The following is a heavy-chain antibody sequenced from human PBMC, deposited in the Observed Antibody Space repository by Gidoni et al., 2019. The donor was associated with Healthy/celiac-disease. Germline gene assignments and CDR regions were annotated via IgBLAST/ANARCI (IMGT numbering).Heavy chain of an antibody. CDR3: ARDSRGVTTGYWYFDL. CDR2: ISSSSSYI. V-gene: IGHV3-21*01. Sequence: EVQLVESGGGLVKPGGSLRLSCAASGSTFSSYSMNWVRQAPGKGLEWVSSISSSSSYIYYADSVKGRFTISRDNAKNSLYLQMNSLRAEDTAVYYCARDSRGVTTGYWYFDLWGRGTLVTVSS. D-gene: IGHD4-17*01. CDR1: GSTFSSYS. J-gene: IGHJ2*01.